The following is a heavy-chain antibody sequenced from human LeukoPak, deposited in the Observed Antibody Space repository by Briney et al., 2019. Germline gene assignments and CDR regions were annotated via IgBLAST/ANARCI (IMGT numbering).Heavy chain of an antibody. D-gene: IGHD3-22*01. CDR2: INPNSGGT. CDR1: GYTFTGYY. J-gene: IGHJ4*02. CDR3: ARGGDDSSGYYYPPDFDY. V-gene: IGHV1-2*02. Sequence: ASVKVSCKASGYTFTGYYMHWVRQAPGQGLEWMGWINPNSGGTNYAQKFQGRVTMTTDTSTSTAYMELRSLRSDDTAVYYCARGGDDSSGYYYPPDFDYWGQGTLVTVSS.